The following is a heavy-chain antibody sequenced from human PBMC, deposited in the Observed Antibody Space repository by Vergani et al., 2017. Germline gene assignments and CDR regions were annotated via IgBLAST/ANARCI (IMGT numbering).Heavy chain of an antibody. D-gene: IGHD3-22*01. Sequence: EVQLVESGGGVVQPGGSLRLSCAASGFTFDDYAMHWVRQAPGKGLEWVSLISGDGGSTYYADSVKGRFTISRDNSKNSLYLQMNSLRAEDTAVYYCAREAFPYDSSGYYWGQGTLVTVSS. CDR1: GFTFDDYA. V-gene: IGHV3-43*02. CDR2: ISGDGGST. CDR3: AREAFPYDSSGYY. J-gene: IGHJ4*02.